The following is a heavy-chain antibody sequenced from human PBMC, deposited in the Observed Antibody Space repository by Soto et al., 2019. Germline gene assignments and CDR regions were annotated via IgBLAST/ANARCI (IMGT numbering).Heavy chain of an antibody. V-gene: IGHV1-3*01. CDR3: ARVVKNFSGSGDNWFVP. J-gene: IGHJ5*02. D-gene: IGHD3-10*01. Sequence: SVKVSCKASGYIFANYAMQWVRQAPGQGLEWMGYINPGNGNAKYSQKFQGRLTISRDTSANTVYMDLSSLTSKDTAIYYCARVVKNFSGSGDNWFVPWGQGSQVTVSS. CDR2: INPGNGNA. CDR1: GYIFANYA.